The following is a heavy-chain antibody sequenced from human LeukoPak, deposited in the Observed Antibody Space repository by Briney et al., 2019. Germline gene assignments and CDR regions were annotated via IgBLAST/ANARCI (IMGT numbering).Heavy chain of an antibody. CDR2: IYYSGST. D-gene: IGHD1-14*01. CDR3: AREALHRYPPWYYYYYYYMDV. Sequence: SETLSLTCTASGGSISSYYWSWVRQPPGKGLEWIGYIYYSGSTNYNPSLKSRVTISVDTSKNQFSLKLSSVTAADTAVYYCAREALHRYPPWYYYYYYYMDVWGKGTTVTVSS. V-gene: IGHV4-59*01. J-gene: IGHJ6*03. CDR1: GGSISSYY.